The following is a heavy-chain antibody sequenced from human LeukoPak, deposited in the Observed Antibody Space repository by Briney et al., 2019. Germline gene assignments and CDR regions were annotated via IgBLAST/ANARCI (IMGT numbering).Heavy chain of an antibody. D-gene: IGHD3-10*01. Sequence: GGSLRLSCAASGFTFDDYAMHWVRQAPGKGLEWVSGISWNSGSRGYADSVKGRFIISRDNAKNSLYLQMNSLRADDTALYYCAKDLDYYGSGSYYMGGGFDYWGQGILVTVSS. J-gene: IGHJ4*02. V-gene: IGHV3-9*01. CDR3: AKDLDYYGSGSYYMGGGFDY. CDR1: GFTFDDYA. CDR2: ISWNSGSR.